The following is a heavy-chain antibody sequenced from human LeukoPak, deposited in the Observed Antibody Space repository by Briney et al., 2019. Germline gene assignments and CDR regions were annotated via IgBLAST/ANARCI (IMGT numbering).Heavy chain of an antibody. V-gene: IGHV1-18*01. J-gene: IGHJ4*02. CDR1: SYTLNSFG. Sequence: ASVKVSCEASSYTLNSFGISWVRQAPGQGLEWMGWISAYNGNTNYAQNLQGRVTMTTDTSTSTAYMELRSLRSDDTAVYFCATGVRWDFDYWGQGSLVSVSS. CDR3: ATGVRWDFDY. D-gene: IGHD4-23*01. CDR2: ISAYNGNT.